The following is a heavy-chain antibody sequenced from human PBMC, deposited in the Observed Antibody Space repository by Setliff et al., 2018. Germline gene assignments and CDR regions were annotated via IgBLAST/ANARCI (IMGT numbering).Heavy chain of an antibody. CDR3: ARSGKFGMRFWFDQ. CDR2: ISGYNGYT. Sequence: GASVKVSCKAFGYTFAKYGTSWVRQAPGQGLEWMGWISGYNGYTVYAQKLQGRVTLTTDTSTGTAYMELRSLTSDDTAVYYCARSGKFGMRFWFDQWGLGTLVTVLL. D-gene: IGHD1-26*01. J-gene: IGHJ5*02. V-gene: IGHV1-18*01. CDR1: GYTFAKYG.